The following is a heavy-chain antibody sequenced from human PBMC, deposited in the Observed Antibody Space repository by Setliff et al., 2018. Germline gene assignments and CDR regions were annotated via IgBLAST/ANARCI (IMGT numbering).Heavy chain of an antibody. Sequence: ASVKVSCKASGYTFSNYLLHWVRQAPGQSPVWVGWINAGNGHTKYSPRFQGRIPITSETSATTVYMELRSLRSEDTAAYYCVRVDMVLSNFDFWGQGTLVTVSS. J-gene: IGHJ4*02. CDR3: VRVDMVLSNFDF. V-gene: IGHV1-3*01. CDR2: INAGNGHT. CDR1: GYTFSNYL. D-gene: IGHD5-12*01.